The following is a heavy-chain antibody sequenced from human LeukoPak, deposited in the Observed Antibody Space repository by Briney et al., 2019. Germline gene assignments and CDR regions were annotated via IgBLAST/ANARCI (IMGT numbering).Heavy chain of an antibody. D-gene: IGHD3-10*01. V-gene: IGHV3-23*01. CDR1: GFTFSSYA. J-gene: IGHJ6*02. CDR2: ISGSGGST. CDR3: ASFAELPPFYGMDV. Sequence: PGGSLRLSCAASGFTFSSYAMGWVRQAPGKGLEWVSAISGSGGSTYYADSVKGRFTISRDNSKNTLYLQMNSLRAEDTAVYYCASFAELPPFYGMDVWGQGTTVTVSS.